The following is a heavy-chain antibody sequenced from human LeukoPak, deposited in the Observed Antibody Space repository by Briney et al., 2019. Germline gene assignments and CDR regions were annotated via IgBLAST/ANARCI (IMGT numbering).Heavy chain of an antibody. CDR3: ARAGGGRNQFDY. CDR2: IIPIFGTA. D-gene: IGHD1-14*01. Sequence: GASVKVSCKASGGTFSSYAISWVRQAPGQGLEWMGGIIPIFGTANYAQKFQGRVTITTDESTSTAYMELSSLRSEDTAVYYCARAGGGRNQFDYWGQGTLVTVSS. CDR1: GGTFSSYA. V-gene: IGHV1-69*05. J-gene: IGHJ4*02.